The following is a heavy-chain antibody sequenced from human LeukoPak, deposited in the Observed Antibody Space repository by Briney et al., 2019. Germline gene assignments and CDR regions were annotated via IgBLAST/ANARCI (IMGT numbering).Heavy chain of an antibody. J-gene: IGHJ4*02. D-gene: IGHD3-22*01. CDR3: ARDAHYYDSSGYYDY. Sequence: ASVKVSCKASGYTFTSYGISWVRQAPGQGLEWMGWISAYNGNTNYAQKLQGRVTMTTDTSTSTAYMELRGLRSDDTAVYYCARDAHYYDSSGYYDYWGQGTLVTVSS. CDR2: ISAYNGNT. V-gene: IGHV1-18*01. CDR1: GYTFTSYG.